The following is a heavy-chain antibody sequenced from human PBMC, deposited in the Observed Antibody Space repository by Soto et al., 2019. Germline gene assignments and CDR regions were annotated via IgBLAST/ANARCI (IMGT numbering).Heavy chain of an antibody. CDR1: GYSFNSYW. D-gene: IGHD5-12*01. J-gene: IGHJ3*02. CDR3: ARRRDGYNYLAFNI. CDR2: IYPGDSDT. Sequence: DSLTISRKGSGYSFNSYWIGWVRQMPGKGLEWMGIIYPGDSDTRYSPSFQGQVTIAADKSMSTAYLQWSSLKASDTAMYYCARRRDGYNYLAFNIWGQGTKVTVSS. V-gene: IGHV5-51*01.